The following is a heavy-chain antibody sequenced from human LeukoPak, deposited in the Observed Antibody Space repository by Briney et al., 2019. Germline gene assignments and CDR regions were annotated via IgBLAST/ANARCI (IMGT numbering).Heavy chain of an antibody. J-gene: IGHJ4*02. CDR2: INPNDGDT. CDR3: ARANFLYCSSSTCLFDY. CDR1: GYTFTDYY. V-gene: IGHV1-2*02. D-gene: IGHD2-2*01. Sequence: ASVKVSCKASGYTFTDYYMHWVRQAPGQGFEWMGWINPNDGDTNNAQKFQGRVTMTRDTSISTAHMEVSRLRSDDTAVYYCARANFLYCSSSTCLFDYWGQGTLVTDSS.